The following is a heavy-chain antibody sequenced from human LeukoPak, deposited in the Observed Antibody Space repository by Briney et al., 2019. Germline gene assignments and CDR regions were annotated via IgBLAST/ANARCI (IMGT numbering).Heavy chain of an antibody. D-gene: IGHD5-12*01. CDR3: ASPATDIVAAIGYYYYGMDV. V-gene: IGHV1-3*01. CDR1: GYTLTSYA. CDR2: INAGNGNT. J-gene: IGHJ6*02. Sequence: ASVKVSCKASGYTLTSYAMHWVRQAPGQRLEWMGWINAGNGNTKYSQKFQGRVTITRDTSASTAYMELSSLRSEDTAVYYCASPATDIVAAIGYYYYGMDVWGQGTTVTVSS.